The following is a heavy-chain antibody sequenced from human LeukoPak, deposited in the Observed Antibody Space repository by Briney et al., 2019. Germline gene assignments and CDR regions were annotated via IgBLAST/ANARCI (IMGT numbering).Heavy chain of an antibody. J-gene: IGHJ5*02. CDR3: ARARIAADNWFDP. V-gene: IGHV1-46*01. CDR2: INPSGGST. D-gene: IGHD6-13*01. Sequence: ASVKVSCKASGYTFTSYYMHWVRQAPGQGLEWMGIINPSGGSTSYAQKFQGRVAMTRDMSTSTVYMELSSLRSEDTAVYYCARARIAADNWFDPWGQGTLVTVSS. CDR1: GYTFTSYY.